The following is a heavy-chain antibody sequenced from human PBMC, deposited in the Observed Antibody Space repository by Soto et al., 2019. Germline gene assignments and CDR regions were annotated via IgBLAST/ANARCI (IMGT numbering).Heavy chain of an antibody. CDR1: GDSLSLSY. J-gene: IGHJ4*02. V-gene: IGHV4-59*01. Sequence: SETLSLTCTVSGDSLSLSYWSWIRLSPGKGLEWIGYIYSTGSSNQNPSLRDRAAVSADASKNQFYLTLSSMTAADTAVYFCTKYRRTDAEGYSFDYWGQGALVTVSS. D-gene: IGHD2-21*01. CDR3: TKYRRTDAEGYSFDY. CDR2: IYSTGSS.